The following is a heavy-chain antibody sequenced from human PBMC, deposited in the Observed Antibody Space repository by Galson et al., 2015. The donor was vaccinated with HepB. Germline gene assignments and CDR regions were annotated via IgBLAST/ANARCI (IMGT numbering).Heavy chain of an antibody. D-gene: IGHD6-19*01. Sequence: QSGAEVKKPGESLKISCKGSGYSFTSYWIGWVRQMPGKGLEWMGIIYPGDSDTRYSPSFQGQVTISADKSISTAYLQWSSLKASDTAMYYCAALYSSGWYGRSGGYNWFDPWGQGTLDTVSS. CDR2: IYPGDSDT. J-gene: IGHJ5*02. V-gene: IGHV5-51*03. CDR1: GYSFTSYW. CDR3: AALYSSGWYGRSGGYNWFDP.